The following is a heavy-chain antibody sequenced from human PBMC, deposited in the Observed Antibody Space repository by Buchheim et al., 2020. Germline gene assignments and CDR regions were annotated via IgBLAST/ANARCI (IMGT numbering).Heavy chain of an antibody. CDR3: WGYCSGGSCYPYYYGMDV. J-gene: IGHJ6*02. D-gene: IGHD2-15*01. CDR2: IYYSGST. V-gene: IGHV4-34*03. CDR1: GGSFSGYY. Sequence: QVQLQQWGAGLLKPSETLSLTCAVYGGSFSGYYWSWIRQPPGKGLEWIGYIYYSGSTYYNPSLKSRVTISVDTSKNQFSLKLSSVTAADTAVYYCWGYCSGGSCYPYYYGMDVWGQGTT.